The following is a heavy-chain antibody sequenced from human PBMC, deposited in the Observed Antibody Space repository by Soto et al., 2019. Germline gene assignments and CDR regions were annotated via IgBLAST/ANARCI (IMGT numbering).Heavy chain of an antibody. J-gene: IGHJ2*01. Sequence: QVQLVQSGAEVKKPGSSVTVSCKASGGTFSSYTISWVRQAPGQGLEWMGGIIPIFGTANYAQKFQGRVTITADESMSTAYMELSSLRSEDTAVYYCARGNHRWLQLWYLDLWGRGTLVTVSS. CDR2: IIPIFGTA. CDR1: GGTFSSYT. V-gene: IGHV1-69*12. CDR3: ARGNHRWLQLWYLDL. D-gene: IGHD5-12*01.